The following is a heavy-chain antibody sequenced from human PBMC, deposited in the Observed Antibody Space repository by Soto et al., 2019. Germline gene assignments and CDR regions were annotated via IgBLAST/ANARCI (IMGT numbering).Heavy chain of an antibody. V-gene: IGHV1-58*01. Sequence: SVKVSCKASGFTFTSSALQWVRQARGQRLEWIGWIVVGSGNTNYAQKFQERVTITRDMSTSTAYMELSSLRSEDTAVYYCAADHSSGYLFDYWGQGTLVTVSS. D-gene: IGHD3-22*01. CDR3: AADHSSGYLFDY. CDR1: GFTFTSSA. CDR2: IVVGSGNT. J-gene: IGHJ4*02.